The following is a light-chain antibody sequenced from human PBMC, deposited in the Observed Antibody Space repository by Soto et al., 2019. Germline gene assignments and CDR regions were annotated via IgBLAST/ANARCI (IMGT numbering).Light chain of an antibody. CDR2: LNSDGSH. CDR1: SGHSSYA. Sequence: QPVLTQSPSASASLGASVKLTCTLSSGHSSYAIAWHQQQPEKGPRYLMKLNSDGSHYKGVGIPDRFSGSSSGAERYLTIASLQSEDEADYFCQTWGSGIQVFGTGTKVTVL. CDR3: QTWGSGIQV. V-gene: IGLV4-69*01. J-gene: IGLJ1*01.